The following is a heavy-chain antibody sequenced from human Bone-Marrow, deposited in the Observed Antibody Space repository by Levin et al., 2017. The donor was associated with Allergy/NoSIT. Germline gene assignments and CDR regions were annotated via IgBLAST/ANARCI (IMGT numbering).Heavy chain of an antibody. J-gene: IGHJ5*02. V-gene: IGHV3-7*01. CDR2: IKKDGSEK. D-gene: IGHD3-3*01. CDR3: ARGYYDFWSGSIDP. Sequence: GGSLRLSCAGSGFSFDDFWMNWVRQAPGKGLEWVANIKKDGSEKNYVDSVRGRFTISRDNAKNSLYLQMNSLRAEDTAVYYCARGYYDFWSGSIDPWGQGTLVTVSS. CDR1: GFSFDDFW.